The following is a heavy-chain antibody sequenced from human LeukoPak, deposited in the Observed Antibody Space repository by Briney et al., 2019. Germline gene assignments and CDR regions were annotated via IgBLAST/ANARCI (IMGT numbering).Heavy chain of an antibody. J-gene: IGHJ5*02. V-gene: IGHV4-61*02. CDR1: GGSISSGTYY. CDR3: ARAITMIVVLSWFDP. Sequence: SQTLSLTCTVSGGSISSGTYYWTWIRQPAGKGLEWIGRIYSSGSTSYNPSLDSRVRISIDTSKNQFSLKLSSVTAADTAVYYCARAITMIVVLSWFDPWGQGTLVTVSS. CDR2: IYSSGST. D-gene: IGHD3-22*01.